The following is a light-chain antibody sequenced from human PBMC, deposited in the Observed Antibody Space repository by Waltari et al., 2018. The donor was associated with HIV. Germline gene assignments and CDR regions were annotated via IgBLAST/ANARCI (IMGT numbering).Light chain of an antibody. CDR1: SSNLVHKG. CDR3: AAWDDSLNGYV. Sequence: QSVLTQPPSVSEAPRQRVTISCSGSSSNLVHKGVNWYQQLPGKAPKLLIYFDDLLSSGVSDRFSGSKSGTSASLAISGLQSEDEGDYYCAAWDDSLNGYVFGTGTKVTVL. V-gene: IGLV1-36*01. J-gene: IGLJ1*01. CDR2: FDD.